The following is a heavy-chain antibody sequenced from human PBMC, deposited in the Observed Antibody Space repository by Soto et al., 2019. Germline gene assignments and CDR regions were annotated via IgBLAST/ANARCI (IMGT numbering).Heavy chain of an antibody. CDR3: ARDWSGYGSGNRRDWSTGLEF. D-gene: IGHD2-15*01. CDR2: IWYDGSKK. V-gene: IGHV3-33*01. J-gene: IGHJ6*02. CDR1: FAYIVSG. Sequence: FAYIVSGSLVAGPAPGKGLEWVAAIWYDGSKKNYAASVKGRFTMSRDNSKNTLYLQMNSLRAEDTAVYYCARDWSGYGSGNRRDWSTGLEFWRQGTTVTVSS.